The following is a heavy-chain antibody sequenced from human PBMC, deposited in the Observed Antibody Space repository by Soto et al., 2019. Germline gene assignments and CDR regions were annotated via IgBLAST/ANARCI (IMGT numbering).Heavy chain of an antibody. CDR3: VTKGVGAPDD. CDR2: INNDGRTT. Sequence: PXGSLRLSFAVSGFTYSTHCMHWVRQAPGKGLVWVSRINNDGRTTTYADSVKGRFTISRDSAENTLYLQMNSLRVEDTAVYYCVTKGVGAPDDWGQGTLVTVSS. V-gene: IGHV3-74*01. D-gene: IGHD1-26*01. CDR1: GFTYSTHC. J-gene: IGHJ4*02.